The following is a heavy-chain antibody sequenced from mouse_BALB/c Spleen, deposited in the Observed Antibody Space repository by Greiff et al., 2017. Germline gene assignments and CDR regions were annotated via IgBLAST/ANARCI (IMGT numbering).Heavy chain of an antibody. CDR1: GFSLPSYG. Sequence: VKLEESGPGLVAPSQSLSITCTVSGFSLPSYGVHWVRQPPGKGLEWLGVIWAGGSTNYNSALMSRLSISKDNSKSQVFLKMNSLQTDDTAMYYCARGRYGSTPWFAYWGQGTLVTVSA. V-gene: IGHV2-9*02. CDR2: IWAGGST. CDR3: ARGRYGSTPWFAY. D-gene: IGHD1-1*01. J-gene: IGHJ3*01.